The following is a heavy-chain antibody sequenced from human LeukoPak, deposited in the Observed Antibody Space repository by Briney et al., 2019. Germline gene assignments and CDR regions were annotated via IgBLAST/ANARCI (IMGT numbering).Heavy chain of an antibody. CDR2: INSDGRIT. CDR1: GFTFSDYW. V-gene: IGHV3-74*01. D-gene: IGHD3-10*01. Sequence: GGSLRLSCAASGFTFSDYWMHWVRQAPGKGLVGVSRINSDGRITSYADSVKGRFTISRDNAKNTLYLQMNSLRAEDTAVYYCAKDYYGSGSYSPWGQGTLVTVSS. J-gene: IGHJ5*02. CDR3: AKDYYGSGSYSP.